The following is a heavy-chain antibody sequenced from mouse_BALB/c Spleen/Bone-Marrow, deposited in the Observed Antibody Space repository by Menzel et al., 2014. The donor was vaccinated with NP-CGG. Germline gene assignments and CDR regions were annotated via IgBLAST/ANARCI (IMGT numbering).Heavy chain of an antibody. Sequence: VKLMESGAELARPGASVKLSCKASGYTFTDYYINWVKQRTGQGLGWIGEIYPGSGNTYYNEKFKGKATLTADKSSSTAYMQLSSLTSEDSAVYFCAREGDPGAWFAYWGQGTLVTVSA. CDR3: AREGDPGAWFAY. D-gene: IGHD3-3*01. J-gene: IGHJ3*01. CDR2: IYPGSGNT. V-gene: IGHV1-77*01. CDR1: GYTFTDYY.